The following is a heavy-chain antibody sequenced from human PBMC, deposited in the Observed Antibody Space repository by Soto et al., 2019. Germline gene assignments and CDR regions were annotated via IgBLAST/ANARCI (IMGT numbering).Heavy chain of an antibody. CDR3: ARGMPRIVVVVAATMNFDY. Sequence: SETLSLTCAVYGRSFSGYYWSWIRQPPGKGLEWIGEINHSGSTNYNPSLKSRVTISVDTSKNQFSLKLSSVTAADTAVYYCARGMPRIVVVVAATMNFDYWGQGTLVTVSS. J-gene: IGHJ4*02. D-gene: IGHD2-15*01. CDR1: GRSFSGYY. CDR2: INHSGST. V-gene: IGHV4-34*01.